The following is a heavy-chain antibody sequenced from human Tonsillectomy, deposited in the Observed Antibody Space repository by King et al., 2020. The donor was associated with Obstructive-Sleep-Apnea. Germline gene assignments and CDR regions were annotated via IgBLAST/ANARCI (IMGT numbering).Heavy chain of an antibody. V-gene: IGHV3-30*02. D-gene: IGHD3-10*01. CDR1: GFTFSFYA. CDR2: IRYDGSNK. CDR3: AKDRDGRSYYYYGMDV. Sequence: VQLVESGGGVVQPGRSLRLSCAASGFTFSFYAMHWVRQAPGKGLEWVSFIRYDGSNKDYADSVKGRFTISRDNSKNILYLQMNSLRGEDTAVYYCAKDRDGRSYYYYGMDVWDQGTTVTVSS. J-gene: IGHJ6*02.